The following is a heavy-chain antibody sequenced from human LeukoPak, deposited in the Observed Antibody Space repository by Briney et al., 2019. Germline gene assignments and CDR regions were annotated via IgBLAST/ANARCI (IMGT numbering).Heavy chain of an antibody. Sequence: SETLSLTCTVSGGSISSYYWSWIRQPAGKGLEWIGRIYTSGSTNYNPSLKSRVTMSVDTSKNQFSLKLSSVTAADTAVYFCAREQQLVRGQVFTDYWGQGTLVTVSS. V-gene: IGHV4-4*07. J-gene: IGHJ4*02. CDR2: IYTSGST. CDR3: AREQQLVRGQVFTDY. CDR1: GGSISSYY. D-gene: IGHD6-13*01.